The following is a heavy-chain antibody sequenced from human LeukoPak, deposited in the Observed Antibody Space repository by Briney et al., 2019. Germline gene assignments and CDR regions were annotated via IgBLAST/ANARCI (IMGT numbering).Heavy chain of an antibody. Sequence: PGGPLRLSCAASGFTFSTYTMYWVRQPPGKGLEWVSIIGGSGGDIHYADSVKGRFTISRDNSKNTLYLQMNSLRVEDTAIYYCAIDPNWGIHYWGQGVLVTVSS. D-gene: IGHD7-27*01. V-gene: IGHV3-23*01. CDR3: AIDPNWGIHY. CDR2: IGGSGGDI. J-gene: IGHJ4*02. CDR1: GFTFSTYT.